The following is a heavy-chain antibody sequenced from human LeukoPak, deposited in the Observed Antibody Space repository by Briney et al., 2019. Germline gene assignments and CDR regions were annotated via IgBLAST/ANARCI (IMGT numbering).Heavy chain of an antibody. J-gene: IGHJ6*03. CDR2: IRYDGSNK. D-gene: IGHD6-13*01. CDR3: AKTPVSSSWYLLMDV. Sequence: GGSLRLSCAASGFTFSSYGMHWVRQAPGKGLEWVAFIRYDGSNKYYADSVKGRFTISRDNSKNTLYLQMNSLRAEDTAVYYCAKTPVSSSWYLLMDVWGKGTTVTVSS. V-gene: IGHV3-30*02. CDR1: GFTFSSYG.